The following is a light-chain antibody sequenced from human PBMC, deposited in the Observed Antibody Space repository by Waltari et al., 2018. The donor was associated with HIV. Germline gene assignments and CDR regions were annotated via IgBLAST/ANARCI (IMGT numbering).Light chain of an antibody. Sequence: SLSCRANESVSSSYLAWYQQKPGQSPRLLISGASSRATGIPDRFIGTGSGTDFTLIISRLEREDFAVYYCQYSRTFGQGTRLEIK. V-gene: IGKV3-20*01. CDR3: QYSRT. J-gene: IGKJ2*01. CDR2: GAS. CDR1: ESVSSSY.